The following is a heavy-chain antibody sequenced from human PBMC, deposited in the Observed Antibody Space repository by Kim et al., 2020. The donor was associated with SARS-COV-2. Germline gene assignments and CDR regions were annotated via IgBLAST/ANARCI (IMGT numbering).Heavy chain of an antibody. D-gene: IGHD1-1*01. Sequence: SQTLSLTCAISGDSVSSNSAAWNWIRQSPSRVLEWLGRTYYRSKWYNDYAVSVKSRITINPDTSKNQFSLQLNSVTPEDTAVYYCARSRTTGTKLDQRFFLIEPWGQGTLVTVSS. CDR1: GDSVSSNSAA. CDR3: ARSRTTGTKLDQRFFLIEP. CDR2: TYYRSKWYN. J-gene: IGHJ5*02. V-gene: IGHV6-1*01.